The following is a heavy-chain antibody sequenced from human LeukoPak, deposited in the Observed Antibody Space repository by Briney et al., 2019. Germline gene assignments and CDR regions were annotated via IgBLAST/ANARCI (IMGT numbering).Heavy chain of an antibody. D-gene: IGHD2-2*01. CDR1: GFTFSSYA. Sequence: QSGGSLRLSCAASGFTFSSYAMHWVRQAPGKGLEWVAVISYDGSNNYYADSVKGRFTISRDNSKNTLYLQMNSLRAEDTAVYYCAKGGRVVPAAIRYYYYMDVWGKGTTVTISS. CDR3: AKGGRVVPAAIRYYYYMDV. J-gene: IGHJ6*03. CDR2: ISYDGSNN. V-gene: IGHV3-30*04.